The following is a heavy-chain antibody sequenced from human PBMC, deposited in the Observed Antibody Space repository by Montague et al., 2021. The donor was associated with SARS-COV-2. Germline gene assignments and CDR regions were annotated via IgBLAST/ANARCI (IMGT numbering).Heavy chain of an antibody. CDR3: ASNLPPATIFTVVTHFDF. J-gene: IGHJ4*02. D-gene: IGHD4-11*01. V-gene: IGHV4-39*01. Sequence: SETLSLTCNVSGDSVASNNYYWGWLRQPPGRGLEWIASVFHTGNAFYNSSLKSRSSISVDTATNQVSLKLTSVSGADTALYFCASNLPPATIFTVVTHFDFWGQGTRVTVST. CDR2: VFHTGNA. CDR1: GDSVASNNYY.